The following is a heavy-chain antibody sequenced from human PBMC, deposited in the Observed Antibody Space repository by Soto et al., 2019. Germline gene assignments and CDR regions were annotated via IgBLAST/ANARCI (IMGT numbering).Heavy chain of an antibody. D-gene: IGHD5-18*01. Sequence: QVQLQQWGAGLLKPSETLSLTCAVYGGSFSGYYWSWTRQPPGKGLEWIGEINHSGSTNYNPSLKSRVTISVDTSKNQFSLKLSSVTAADTAVYYCASNRGYSYGNYYYYMDVWGKGTTVTVSS. J-gene: IGHJ6*03. CDR2: INHSGST. V-gene: IGHV4-34*01. CDR3: ASNRGYSYGNYYYYMDV. CDR1: GGSFSGYY.